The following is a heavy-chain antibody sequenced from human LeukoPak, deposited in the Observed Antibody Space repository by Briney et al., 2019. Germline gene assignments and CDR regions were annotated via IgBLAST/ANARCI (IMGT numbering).Heavy chain of an antibody. CDR1: GGSISSYY. Sequence: SETLSLTCTVSGGSISSYYWSWIRQPPGKGLEWIGNIYHSGSTYYNPSLKSRVTISVDTSKNQFSLKLSSVTAADTAVYYCARIPTLYGGLTYYYYYMDVWGKGTTVTVSS. CDR3: ARIPTLYGGLTYYYYYMDV. V-gene: IGHV4-59*08. J-gene: IGHJ6*03. CDR2: IYHSGST. D-gene: IGHD4-23*01.